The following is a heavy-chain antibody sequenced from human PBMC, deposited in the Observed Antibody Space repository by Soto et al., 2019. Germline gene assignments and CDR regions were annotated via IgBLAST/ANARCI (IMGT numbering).Heavy chain of an antibody. CDR3: ARHCFGGSCRGGFDS. Sequence: GGSLRLSCAASGFTARRHWMSWVRQAPGKGLEWVANIKEDGSEKHYVDSVKGRFSISRDNAKNSLDLQMNSLRSEDTAMYYCARHCFGGSCRGGFDSWGQGTLVTVSS. CDR2: IKEDGSEK. J-gene: IGHJ4*02. D-gene: IGHD2-15*01. CDR1: GFTARRHW. V-gene: IGHV3-7*01.